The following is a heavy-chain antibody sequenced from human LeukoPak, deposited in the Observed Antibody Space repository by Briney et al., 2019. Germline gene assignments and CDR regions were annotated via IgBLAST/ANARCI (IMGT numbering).Heavy chain of an antibody. CDR2: IKQDGSEK. J-gene: IGHJ4*02. D-gene: IGHD5-24*01. Sequence: GASLRLSCAASGFTFSSHWMSWVRQAPGKGLEWVANIKQDGSEKYYVDSVKGRFTISRDNAKNSLYLQMNSLRAEDTAVYYCARGEMAIDWGQGTLVTVSS. V-gene: IGHV3-7*05. CDR1: GFTFSSHW. CDR3: ARGEMAID.